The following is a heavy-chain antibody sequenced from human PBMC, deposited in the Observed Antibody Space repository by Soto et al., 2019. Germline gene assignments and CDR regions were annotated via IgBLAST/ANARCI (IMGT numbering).Heavy chain of an antibody. D-gene: IGHD3-10*01. CDR1: RSTVTFNH. CDR3: ARDYSVSGSYAPWFDP. J-gene: IGHJ5*02. Sequence: PGGSLRLSCTASRSTVTFNHMTWVRQAAGKGLEWVSTIYVSGSTYYADSVKGRFTIPRDSSKNAVYLQMNSLRVDDTAVYHCARDYSVSGSYAPWFDPWGQGSLVTVSS. V-gene: IGHV3-66*01. CDR2: IYVSGST.